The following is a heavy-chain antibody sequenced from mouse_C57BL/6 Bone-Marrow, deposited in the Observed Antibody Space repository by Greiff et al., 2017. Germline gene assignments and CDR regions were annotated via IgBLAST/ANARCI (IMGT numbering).Heavy chain of an antibody. CDR3: ARPYGNSYNY. D-gene: IGHD1-1*01. V-gene: IGHV1-81*01. CDR1: GYTFTSYG. Sequence: ESGAELARPGASVKLSCKASGYTFTSYGISWVKQRTGQGLEWIGEIYHRSGNTYYNEKFKGKATLTADKSSSNAYMELRSLTSEDSAVYFYARPYGNSYNYWGQGTTLTVSS. CDR2: IYHRSGNT. J-gene: IGHJ2*01.